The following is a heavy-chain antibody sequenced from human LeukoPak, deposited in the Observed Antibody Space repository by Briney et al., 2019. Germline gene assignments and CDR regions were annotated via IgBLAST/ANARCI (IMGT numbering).Heavy chain of an antibody. CDR2: IYHSGST. CDR3: ARLHYGSGSYFFLYYFDY. J-gene: IGHJ4*02. Sequence: PSETLSLTCTVSGYSISSGYYWGWIRQPPGKGLEWIGSIYHSGSTYYNPSLKSRVTISVDTSKNQFSLKLSSVTAADTAVYYCARLHYGSGSYFFLYYFDYWGQGTLVTVSS. V-gene: IGHV4-38-2*02. CDR1: GYSISSGYY. D-gene: IGHD3-10*01.